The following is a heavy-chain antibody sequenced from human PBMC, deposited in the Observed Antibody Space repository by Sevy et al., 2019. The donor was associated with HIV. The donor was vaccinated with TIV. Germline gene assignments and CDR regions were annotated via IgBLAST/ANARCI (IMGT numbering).Heavy chain of an antibody. CDR1: GFTFSSYG. V-gene: IGHV3-30*02. Sequence: GGSLRLSCAASGFTFSSYGMHWVRQAPGKGLEWVAFIRYDGSNKYYADSVKGRFTISRDNSKNTLYLQMNSLRAEDTAVYYCAKDRPVRPDDAFDIWGQGTMVTVSS. D-gene: IGHD1-1*01. CDR2: IRYDGSNK. CDR3: AKDRPVRPDDAFDI. J-gene: IGHJ3*02.